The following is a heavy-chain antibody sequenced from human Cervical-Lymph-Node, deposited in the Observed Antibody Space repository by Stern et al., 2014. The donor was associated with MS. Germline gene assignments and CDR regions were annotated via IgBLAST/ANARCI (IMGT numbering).Heavy chain of an antibody. V-gene: IGHV1-3*03. Sequence: QVQLVQSGAEVRKPGASVKVSCKASGYTFTSYSMQWVRQAPGQSLEWMGWINAGNGNTKYSQHFQGRVSITRDTSASTVYMDLSGLRSEDTAVYFCARGGGYYYGMDVWGQGTTVTVSS. D-gene: IGHD2-15*01. CDR3: ARGGGYYYGMDV. CDR1: GYTFTSYS. CDR2: INAGNGNT. J-gene: IGHJ6*02.